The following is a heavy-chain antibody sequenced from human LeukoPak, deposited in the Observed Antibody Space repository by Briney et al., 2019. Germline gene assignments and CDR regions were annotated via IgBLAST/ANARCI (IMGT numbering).Heavy chain of an antibody. CDR3: AELGITMIGGV. Sequence: GGSLRLSCAASGFTFKNYGMHWVRQAPGKGLDWVAFIMSDGSKKYYADSVKGRFTISRDNSKNTLYLQMNSLRAEDTAVYYCAELGITMIGGVWGKGTTVTISS. V-gene: IGHV3-30*02. CDR1: GFTFKNYG. D-gene: IGHD3-10*02. J-gene: IGHJ6*04. CDR2: IMSDGSKK.